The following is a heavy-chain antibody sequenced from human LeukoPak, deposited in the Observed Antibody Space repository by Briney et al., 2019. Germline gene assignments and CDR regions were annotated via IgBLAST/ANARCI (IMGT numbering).Heavy chain of an antibody. J-gene: IGHJ4*02. V-gene: IGHV4-34*01. Sequence: PSETLSLTCGVYGGSFSGYYWTWIRQSPGKGLEWIGEINYVGSINYNPSLKSRVTISVDTSKSQFSLKLTSVTAADTAVYYCARGVWVWFGELSFFDYWGQGTLVTVSS. CDR2: INYVGSI. D-gene: IGHD3-10*01. CDR3: ARGVWVWFGELSFFDY. CDR1: GGSFSGYY.